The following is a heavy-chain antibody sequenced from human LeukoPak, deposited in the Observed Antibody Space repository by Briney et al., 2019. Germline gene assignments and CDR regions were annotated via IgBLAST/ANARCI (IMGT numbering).Heavy chain of an antibody. J-gene: IGHJ4*02. CDR3: AKLSLSGRSQSADY. CDR1: GFTFSSYS. Sequence: GGSLRLSCAASGFTFSSYSMNWVRQAPGMGLEWVSVVSTNGDVTFYADSVKGRFTISRDNSKNTLFLRMNSLRAEDTAVYYCAKLSLSGRSQSADYWGQGTLVTVSS. CDR2: VSTNGDVT. V-gene: IGHV3-23*01. D-gene: IGHD3-10*01.